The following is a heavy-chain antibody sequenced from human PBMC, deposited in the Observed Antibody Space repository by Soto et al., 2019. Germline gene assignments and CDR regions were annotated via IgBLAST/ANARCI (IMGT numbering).Heavy chain of an antibody. CDR3: VRDGLDYYDTARLYFDK. Sequence: GGALRLSCAASGFNFITYSLSWVRQAPGKGLEWVASISSSAVYIDYADSVKGRFTISRDNANNSLYLQMNSLRAEDTATYYCVRDGLDYYDTARLYFDKWGQGTLVPVSS. D-gene: IGHD3-22*01. J-gene: IGHJ4*02. V-gene: IGHV3-21*01. CDR1: GFNFITYS. CDR2: ISSSAVYI.